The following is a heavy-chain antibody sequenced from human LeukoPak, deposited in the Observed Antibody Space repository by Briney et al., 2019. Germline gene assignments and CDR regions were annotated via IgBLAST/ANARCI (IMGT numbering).Heavy chain of an antibody. CDR2: IKQDGSEK. V-gene: IGHV3-7*01. Sequence: PGGSLRLSCAASGFTFSSYWMSWVRQAPGKGLEWVANIKQDGSEKYYVDSVKGRFTISRDNAKNSLYLQMNSLRAEYTAVYYCARDRYLPHMVATYGYYYYMDVWGKGTTVTVS. CDR3: ARDRYLPHMVATYGYYYYMDV. J-gene: IGHJ6*03. CDR1: GFTFSSYW. D-gene: IGHD5-12*01.